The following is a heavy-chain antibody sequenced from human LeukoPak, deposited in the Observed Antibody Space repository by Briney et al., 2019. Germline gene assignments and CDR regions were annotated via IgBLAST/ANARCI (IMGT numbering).Heavy chain of an antibody. CDR3: ARPSGYSYGYGIDY. CDR2: IYYSGST. J-gene: IGHJ4*02. V-gene: IGHV4-39*01. CDR1: GGSISSSSYY. D-gene: IGHD5-18*01. Sequence: SETLPLTCTVSGGSISSSSYYWGWIRQPPGKGLEWIGSIYYSGSTCYNPSLKSRVTISVDTSKNQFSLKLSSVTAADTAVYYCARPSGYSYGYGIDYWGQGTLVTVSS.